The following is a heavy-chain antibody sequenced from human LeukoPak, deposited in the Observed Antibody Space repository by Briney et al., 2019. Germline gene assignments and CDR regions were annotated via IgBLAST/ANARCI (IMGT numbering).Heavy chain of an antibody. CDR3: AKLGYDSSGYYPDFDY. CDR1: GFTFSSYG. D-gene: IGHD3-22*01. J-gene: IGHJ4*02. Sequence: GGSLRLSSAASGFTFSSYGMHWVRQAPGKGLEWVAFIRYDGSNKYYADSVKGRFTISRDNSKNTLYLQMNSLRAEDTAVYYCAKLGYDSSGYYPDFDYWGQGTLVTASS. CDR2: IRYDGSNK. V-gene: IGHV3-30*02.